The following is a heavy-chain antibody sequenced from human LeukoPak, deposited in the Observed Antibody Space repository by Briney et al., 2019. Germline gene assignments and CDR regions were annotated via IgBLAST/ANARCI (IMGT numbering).Heavy chain of an antibody. J-gene: IGHJ6*03. CDR1: GYTFTGYY. Sequence: ASVKVSCKASGYTFTGYYMHWVRQAPGQGLEWMGWINPNSGGTNYAQKFQGRVTITRNTSISTAYMELSSLRSEDTAVYYCARAPSWNYNRYYYYYVDVWGRGTTVTVSS. CDR2: INPNSGGT. D-gene: IGHD1-7*01. CDR3: ARAPSWNYNRYYYYYVDV. V-gene: IGHV1-2*02.